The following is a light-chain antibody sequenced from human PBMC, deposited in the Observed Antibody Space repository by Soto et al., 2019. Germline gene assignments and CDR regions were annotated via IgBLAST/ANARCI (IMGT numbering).Light chain of an antibody. CDR3: QQYNNWPRT. CDR2: GAS. J-gene: IGKJ1*01. CDR1: QSVSSN. V-gene: IGKV3-15*01. Sequence: IVITQSPSTLSVYPGERATLSCRASQSVSSNLAWYQQKPGQAPRLLIYGASTRATGIPARFSGSGSGTEFTLTISSLQSEDFEVYYCQQYNNWPRTFGQGTKV.